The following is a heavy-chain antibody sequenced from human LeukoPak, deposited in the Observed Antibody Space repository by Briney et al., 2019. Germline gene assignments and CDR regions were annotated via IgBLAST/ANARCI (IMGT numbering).Heavy chain of an antibody. CDR3: AKVRTYYYDSSGYYYAAFDI. CDR1: GYTFTSYG. V-gene: IGHV1-18*01. D-gene: IGHD3-22*01. J-gene: IGHJ3*02. Sequence: ASVKVSCKASGYTFTSYGISWVRQAPGQGLEWMGWISAYNGNTNYAQKLQGRVTMTTDTSTSTAYMELRSLRSDDTAVYYCAKVRTYYYDSSGYYYAAFDIWGQGTMVTVSS. CDR2: ISAYNGNT.